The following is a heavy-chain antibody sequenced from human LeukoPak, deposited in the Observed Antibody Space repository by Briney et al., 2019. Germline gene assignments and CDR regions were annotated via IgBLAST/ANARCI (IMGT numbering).Heavy chain of an antibody. CDR3: AKDLGEQWLITAFDY. D-gene: IGHD6-19*01. CDR1: GFTFSSYA. J-gene: IGHJ4*02. V-gene: IGHV3-23*01. CDR2: ISGGGDST. Sequence: GGSLRLSCAASGFTFSSYAMSWVRQAPGKGLEWVSAISGGGDSTIYADSVKGRFTVSRGNSKNTLYLQMNSLRAEDTAVYYCAKDLGEQWLITAFDYWGQGTLVTVSS.